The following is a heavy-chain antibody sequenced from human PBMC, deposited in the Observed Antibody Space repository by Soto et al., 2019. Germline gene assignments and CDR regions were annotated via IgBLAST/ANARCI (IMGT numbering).Heavy chain of an antibody. CDR2: ISGSGGST. D-gene: IGHD1-7*01. V-gene: IGHV3-23*01. CDR3: AKDLGGTTSFYYYYSGMDV. CDR1: GFTFSSYA. Sequence: GGSLRLSGAASGFTFSSYAMSGVRQAPGKGLEWVSAISGSGGSTYYAASVKGRFTISRDNSKNTLCLQMNSLRAEDTAVYYCAKDLGGTTSFYYYYSGMDVWGQGTTVTVSS. J-gene: IGHJ6*02.